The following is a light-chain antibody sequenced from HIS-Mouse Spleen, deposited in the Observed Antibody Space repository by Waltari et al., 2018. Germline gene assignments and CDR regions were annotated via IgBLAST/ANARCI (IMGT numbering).Light chain of an antibody. J-gene: IGKJ1*01. CDR3: QKYNSAPWT. CDR2: AAS. V-gene: IGKV1-27*01. Sequence: DIQMTQSPSSLSASVGDRVTITCRASPGISNYLAWYQQKPRKVPKLLIYAASTLQSGVPSRVSGSGSGTDFTLTISSLQPEDGATYYCQKYNSAPWTFGQGTKVEIK. CDR1: PGISNY.